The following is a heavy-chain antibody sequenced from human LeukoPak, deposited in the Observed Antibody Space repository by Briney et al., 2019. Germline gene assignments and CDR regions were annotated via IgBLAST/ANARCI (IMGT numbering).Heavy chain of an antibody. CDR1: GFTFDDYG. V-gene: IGHV3-20*04. Sequence: PGGSLRLSCAASGFTFDDYGMSWVRQAPGKGLEWVSGINWNGGSTGYADSVKGRFTISRDNAKNSLYLQMNSLRAEDTALYYCARAVRDCSGGSCYSDYWGQGTLVTVSS. CDR2: INWNGGST. CDR3: ARAVRDCSGGSCYSDY. J-gene: IGHJ4*02. D-gene: IGHD2-15*01.